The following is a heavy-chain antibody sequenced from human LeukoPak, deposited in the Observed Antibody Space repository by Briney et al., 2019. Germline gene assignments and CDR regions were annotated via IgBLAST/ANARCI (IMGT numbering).Heavy chain of an antibody. CDR1: GFTFSSYA. Sequence: GGSLRLSCAASGFTFSSYAMSWVRQAPGKGLEWVSAISGSGGSTYCADSVKGGFTISRDNSKNTLYLQMNSLRAEDTAVYYCAKVRLSRDWFDPGGQGTLVTVSS. CDR2: ISGSGGST. J-gene: IGHJ5*02. CDR3: AKVRLSRDWFDP. V-gene: IGHV3-23*01. D-gene: IGHD3-16*02.